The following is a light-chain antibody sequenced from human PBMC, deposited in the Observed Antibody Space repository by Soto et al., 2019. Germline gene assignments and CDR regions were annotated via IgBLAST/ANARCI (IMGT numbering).Light chain of an antibody. CDR3: CSYANNDVV. J-gene: IGLJ2*01. Sequence: QAVLTQPRSVSGSPGHSVTISCTGTSSDVGRYNFVSWYQHHPGKAPKLLIYDVTKRPSGVPDRFSGSKSGNTASLTISGVQAEDEADYYCCSYANNDVVFGGGTKLTVL. V-gene: IGLV2-11*01. CDR1: SSDVGRYNF. CDR2: DVT.